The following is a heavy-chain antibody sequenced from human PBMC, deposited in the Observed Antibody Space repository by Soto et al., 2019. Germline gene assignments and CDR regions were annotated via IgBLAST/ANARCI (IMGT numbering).Heavy chain of an antibody. CDR3: ARMSPVVDFWRGGWFDP. CDR1: GGSISSGDYY. Sequence: QVQLQESGPGLVKPSQTLSLTCTVSGGSISSGDYYWNWIRQHPGKGLEWIAYIHYSGSTHYSPSLKSRVTISVDTSKNQFSLKLSSVTAADTAVYYCARMSPVVDFWRGGWFDPWGQGTLVTVSS. J-gene: IGHJ5*02. D-gene: IGHD3-3*01. V-gene: IGHV4-31*03. CDR2: IHYSGST.